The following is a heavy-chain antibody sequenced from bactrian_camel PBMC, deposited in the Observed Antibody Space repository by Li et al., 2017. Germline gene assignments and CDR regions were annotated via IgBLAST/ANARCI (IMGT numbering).Heavy chain of an antibody. J-gene: IGHJ6*01. V-gene: IGHV3S40*01. CDR3: AADEDELGSDWCMRRDDFRF. CDR2: QNSGGSST. CDR1: GFTFSTYA. D-gene: IGHD6*01. Sequence: VQLVESGGGLVQPGGSLRLSCAGSGFTFSTYAMHWVRQVPGKGLEWVSAQNSGGSSTFYAESVKGRFTISRDNAKNTVYLQMNSLKPEDTAVYYCAADEDELGSDWCMRRDDFRFWGRGTQVTVS.